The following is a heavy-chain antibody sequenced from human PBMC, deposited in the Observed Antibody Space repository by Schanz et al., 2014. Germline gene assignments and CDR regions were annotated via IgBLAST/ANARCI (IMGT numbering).Heavy chain of an antibody. CDR3: ARGIITMVRGGDVGAFDI. CDR1: GFTFSQYG. CDR2: ISYDGSSK. J-gene: IGHJ3*02. Sequence: VQLLESGGGVVQPGRSLRLSCAASGFTFSQYGMHWVRQAPGKGLEWVALISYDGSSKNHADSVQGRFTISRDNSKNALYLQMDSLRAEDTAVYYCARGIITMVRGGDVGAFDIWGQGTMVTVSS. D-gene: IGHD3-10*01. V-gene: IGHV3-33*08.